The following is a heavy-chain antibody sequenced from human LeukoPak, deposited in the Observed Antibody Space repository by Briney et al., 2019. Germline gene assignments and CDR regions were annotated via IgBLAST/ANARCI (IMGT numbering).Heavy chain of an antibody. CDR1: GGSISSGGFY. J-gene: IGHJ4*02. CDR3: ARADLHYGSGTDFDY. V-gene: IGHV4-31*03. Sequence: PSETLSLTCTVSGGSISSGGFYWSWIRPHPGKGLVWIGNIFYSGSTYYNPSLRSRVTLSVDTPKNQFSLKLSSVTAADTAVYYCARADLHYGSGTDFDYWGQGTLVTVSS. CDR2: IFYSGST. D-gene: IGHD3-10*01.